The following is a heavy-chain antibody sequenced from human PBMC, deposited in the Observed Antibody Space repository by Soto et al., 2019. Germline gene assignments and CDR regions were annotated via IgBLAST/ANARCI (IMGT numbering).Heavy chain of an antibody. CDR2: IYPGDSDT. Sequence: LGEPIRVSCKGSEDSFTSYWIGWVRQKPGKGLEWMGIIYPGDSDTRYSPSFQGQVTISADKSISTAYLQWSRLKASDTALSYRAIEYYGIWSGYSRKDYYYYGMDVWGQGTTVTVSS. CDR3: AIEYYGIWSGYSRKDYYYYGMDV. CDR1: EDSFTSYW. V-gene: IGHV5-51*01. D-gene: IGHD3-3*01. J-gene: IGHJ6*02.